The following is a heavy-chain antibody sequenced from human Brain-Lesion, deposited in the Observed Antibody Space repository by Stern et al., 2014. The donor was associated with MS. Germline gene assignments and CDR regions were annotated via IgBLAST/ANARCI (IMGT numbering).Heavy chain of an antibody. V-gene: IGHV1-2*02. CDR1: GYIFTGYY. D-gene: IGHD3-3*01. Sequence: QVQLVQSGAEVKKPGASVKVSCKTSGYIFTGYYIHWVRQAPGQGLEWMAWINPNTGGTKHAQKFQGRVTMSRDTSSSTAYVELSSLTSDDTAVYYCARDQRGITIFGVVTDYYYLGMDVWGQGTTVTVSS. J-gene: IGHJ6*02. CDR2: INPNTGGT. CDR3: ARDQRGITIFGVVTDYYYLGMDV.